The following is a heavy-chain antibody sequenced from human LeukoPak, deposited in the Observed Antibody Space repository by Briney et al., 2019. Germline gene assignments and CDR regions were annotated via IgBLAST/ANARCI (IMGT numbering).Heavy chain of an antibody. J-gene: IGHJ5*02. Sequence: GGSLRLSCAASGFTFSSYSMNWVRQAPGKGLEWVSYISSSSSTIYYADSVKGRFTISRDNAKNSLYLQMNSLRDEDTAVYYCARGTTVTTTFGFDPWAREPWSPSPQ. D-gene: IGHD4-17*01. CDR1: GFTFSSYS. V-gene: IGHV3-48*02. CDR3: ARGTTVTTTFGFDP. CDR2: ISSSSSTI.